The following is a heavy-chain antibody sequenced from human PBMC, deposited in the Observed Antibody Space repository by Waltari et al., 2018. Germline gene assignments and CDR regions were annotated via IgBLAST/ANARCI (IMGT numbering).Heavy chain of an antibody. Sequence: QVQLVESGGGVVQPGRSLRLSCAASGFTFSSSGMHWVRQAPGKGLEGGAVIWYDGSNKYYADSVKGRFTISRDKSKNTLYLQMNSLRAEDTAVYYCARALRYYYDSSGYVYWGQGTLVTVSS. CDR1: GFTFSSSG. J-gene: IGHJ4*02. V-gene: IGHV3-33*01. CDR3: ARALRYYYDSSGYVY. D-gene: IGHD3-22*01. CDR2: IWYDGSNK.